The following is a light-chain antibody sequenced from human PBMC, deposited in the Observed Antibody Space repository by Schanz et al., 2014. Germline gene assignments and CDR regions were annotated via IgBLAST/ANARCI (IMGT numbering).Light chain of an antibody. Sequence: QSVLTQPPSASGSPGQSVTISCTGTGSDVGGYNYVSWYQQHPGKAPKLMIYEVSKRPSGVPDRFSASKSGNTASLTISGLQAEDEADYYCSSYTRSSTQVFGGGTKLTVL. CDR1: GSDVGGYNY. CDR2: EVS. J-gene: IGLJ3*02. V-gene: IGLV2-8*01. CDR3: SSYTRSSTQV.